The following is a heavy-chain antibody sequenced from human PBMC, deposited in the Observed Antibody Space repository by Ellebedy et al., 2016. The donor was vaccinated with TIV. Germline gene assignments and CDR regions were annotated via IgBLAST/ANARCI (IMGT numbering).Heavy chain of an antibody. CDR2: ILDRGDVT. CDR1: GFTVSSNY. J-gene: IGHJ1*01. D-gene: IGHD1-1*01. V-gene: IGHV3-53*01. CDR3: AQEGLERHTDFQH. Sequence: GESLKISCAASGFTVSSNYMSWVRQAPGKGLEWVSVILDRGDVTNYLDSVRGRFTISRDNSKNILYLQMSSLTAEDTAIYYCAQEGLERHTDFQHWGQGTLVTVSS.